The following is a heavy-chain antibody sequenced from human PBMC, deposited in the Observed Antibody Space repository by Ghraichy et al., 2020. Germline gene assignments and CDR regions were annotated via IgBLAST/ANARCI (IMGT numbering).Heavy chain of an antibody. CDR1: GFTFSSYG. CDR3: AKDPSTLTTSHGMVV. Sequence: GGSLRLSCAASGFTFSSYGMHWVRQAPGKGLEWVAVISYDGSNKNCADSVKGRFAISRDNSKNTLYLQMNSLRAEDTAVYYCAKDPSTLTTSHGMVVWGQGTTVIVSS. CDR2: ISYDGSNK. V-gene: IGHV3-30*18. J-gene: IGHJ6*02. D-gene: IGHD4-17*01.